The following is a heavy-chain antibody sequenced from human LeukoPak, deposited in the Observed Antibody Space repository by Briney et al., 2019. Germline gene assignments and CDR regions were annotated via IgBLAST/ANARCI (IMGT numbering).Heavy chain of an antibody. J-gene: IGHJ6*02. CDR1: GFTFSSYA. CDR2: ISYDGSNK. CDR3: ARDRYDIVVVPAATAYYYYYGMDV. V-gene: IGHV3-30-3*01. D-gene: IGHD2-2*01. Sequence: GGSLRLSCAASGFTFSSYAMHWVRQAPGKGLEWGAVISYDGSNKYYADSVKGRFTISRDNSKNTLYLQMNSLRAEDTAVYYCARDRYDIVVVPAATAYYYYYGMDVWGQGTTVTVSS.